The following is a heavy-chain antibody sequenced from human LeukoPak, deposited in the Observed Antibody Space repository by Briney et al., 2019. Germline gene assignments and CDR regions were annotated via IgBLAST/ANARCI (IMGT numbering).Heavy chain of an antibody. J-gene: IGHJ4*02. CDR3: ASVVPAVYALVY. V-gene: IGHV5-51*01. D-gene: IGHD2-2*01. CDR2: IYPGDYDT. Sequence: GESLKISCKGFGYSVTSYWIGWVRQIPGKGLEWMGIIYPGDYDTRYSPSFQGPVTPSADKSISTAYLQWSSLTASDTAMYYCASVVPAVYALVYWGQGSLVTVSS. CDR1: GYSVTSYW.